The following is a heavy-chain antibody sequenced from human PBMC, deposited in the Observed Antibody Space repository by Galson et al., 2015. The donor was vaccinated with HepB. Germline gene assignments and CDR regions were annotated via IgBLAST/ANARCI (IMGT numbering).Heavy chain of an antibody. D-gene: IGHD6-13*01. Sequence: CAASGFTFSDYYMSWIRQAPGKGLEWVSYISSSSSYTNYADSVKGRFTISRDNAKNSLYLQMNSLRAEDTAVYYCARAQQLVPNWFDPWGQGTLVTVSS. CDR2: ISSSSSYT. CDR3: ARAQQLVPNWFDP. J-gene: IGHJ5*02. V-gene: IGHV3-11*06. CDR1: GFTFSDYY.